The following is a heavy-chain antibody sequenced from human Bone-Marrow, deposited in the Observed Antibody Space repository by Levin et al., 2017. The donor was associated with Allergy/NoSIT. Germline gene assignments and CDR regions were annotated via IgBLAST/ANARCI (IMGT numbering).Heavy chain of an antibody. CDR2: IWYDGSIE. CDR1: GFTFTTYA. Sequence: GESLKISCATSGFTFTTYAIHWVRQAPGKGLEWVAVIWYDGSIEYYADSVRGRFTISRDNSKNTLYLQMNSLRAEDTAVYYCARDSVQVVEPAPDDNNQPSLLMDVWGQGTTVIVSS. J-gene: IGHJ6*02. V-gene: IGHV3-33*01. CDR3: ARDSVQVVEPAPDDNNQPSLLMDV. D-gene: IGHD3-22*01.